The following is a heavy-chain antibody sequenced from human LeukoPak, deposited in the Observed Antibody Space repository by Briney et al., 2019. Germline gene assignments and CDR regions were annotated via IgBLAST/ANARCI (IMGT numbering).Heavy chain of an antibody. Sequence: GGSPRLSCADSGFLFSDFIDHTMVWVRQAPGKGLEWVSYISSSSTSISYADSVRGRFSISRDNAQRSLYLHMNSLRDEDTAVYYCAREFGVVGNFDYWGQGTLVIVSS. CDR2: ISSSSTSI. CDR1: GFLFSDFIDHT. J-gene: IGHJ4*02. D-gene: IGHD2-21*01. CDR3: AREFGVVGNFDY. V-gene: IGHV3-21*01.